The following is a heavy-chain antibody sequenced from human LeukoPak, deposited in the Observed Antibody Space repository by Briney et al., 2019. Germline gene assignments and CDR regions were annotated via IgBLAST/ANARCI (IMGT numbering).Heavy chain of an antibody. D-gene: IGHD5-24*01. V-gene: IGHV4-34*01. Sequence: SETLSLTCAVYGGSFSGYYWSWIRQPPGKGLEWIGEINHSGSTNYNPSLKSRVTISVDTSKNQFSLKLSSVTAADTAVYYCARHLRRDGFLRLGFDYWGQGTLVTVSS. CDR2: INHSGST. CDR3: ARHLRRDGFLRLGFDY. J-gene: IGHJ4*02. CDR1: GGSFSGYY.